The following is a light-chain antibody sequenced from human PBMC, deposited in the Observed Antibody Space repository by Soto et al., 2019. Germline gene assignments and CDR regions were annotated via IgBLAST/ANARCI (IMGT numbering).Light chain of an antibody. CDR2: EVN. CDR1: SSDVGGYNF. J-gene: IGLJ1*01. Sequence: QSALTQPASVSGSPGQSITISCTGTSSDVGGYNFVSWYQQHPGKAPKVMIFEVNKRPSGVSNRFSGSKSGNTDSLTISGLQAEDEADYYCYSFTTSSTTVFGTGTKVTVL. CDR3: YSFTTSSTTV. V-gene: IGLV2-14*01.